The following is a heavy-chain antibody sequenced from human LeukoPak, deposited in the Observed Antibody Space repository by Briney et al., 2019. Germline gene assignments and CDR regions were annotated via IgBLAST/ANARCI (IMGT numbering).Heavy chain of an antibody. CDR2: ISGDGGST. V-gene: IGHV3-43*02. Sequence: GGSLRLSCAAPGFTFDDYAMHWVRQAPGKGLGWVSLISGDGGSTYYADSVKGRFTISRDNSKNSLYLQMNSLRTEDTALYYCAKDIVGVGFGELPYYYYYGMDVWGQGTTVTVSS. CDR1: GFTFDDYA. D-gene: IGHD3-10*01. CDR3: AKDIVGVGFGELPYYYYYGMDV. J-gene: IGHJ6*02.